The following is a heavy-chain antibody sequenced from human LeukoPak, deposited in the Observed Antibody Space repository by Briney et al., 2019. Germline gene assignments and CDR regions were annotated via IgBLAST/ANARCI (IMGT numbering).Heavy chain of an antibody. J-gene: IGHJ5*02. CDR1: GGSISSSSYY. D-gene: IGHD6-13*01. CDR2: IYYSGST. CDR3: ASRYSSSWVAFSDWFDP. V-gene: IGHV4-39*01. Sequence: SETLSLTCTVSGGSISSSSYYWGWIRQPPGKGLEWIGSIYYSGSTYYNPSLKSRVTISVDTSKNQFSLKLSSVTATDTAVYYCASRYSSSWVAFSDWFDPWGQGTLVTVSS.